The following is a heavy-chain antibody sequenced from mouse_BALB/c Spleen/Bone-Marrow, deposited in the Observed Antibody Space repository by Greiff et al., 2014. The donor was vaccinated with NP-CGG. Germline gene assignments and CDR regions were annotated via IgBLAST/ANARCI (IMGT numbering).Heavy chain of an antibody. V-gene: IGHV14-3*02. CDR1: GFNIKDTY. D-gene: IGHD2-3*01. CDR3: AHDAPFAY. CDR2: IDPANGNT. Sequence: VQLQQSGAELVKPGASVKLSCTTSGFNIKDTYIHWVKHRPEQGLEWIGRIDPANGNTKYDPEFQGKATITADTSSNTAHLHLSSLTSEDTAVYSCAHDAPFAYWGQGTLVTVSA. J-gene: IGHJ3*01.